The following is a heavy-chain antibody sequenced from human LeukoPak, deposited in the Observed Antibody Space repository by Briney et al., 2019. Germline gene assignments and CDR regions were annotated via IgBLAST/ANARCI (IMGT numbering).Heavy chain of an antibody. Sequence: KPSETLSLTCAVYGGSFSGYYWSWIRQPPGKGLEWIGEINHSGSTNYNPSLKSRVTISVDTSKNQFSLKLSSVTAAGTAVYYCARRGYYYYYGMDVWGQGTTVTVSS. CDR3: ARRGYYYYYGMDV. J-gene: IGHJ6*02. V-gene: IGHV4-34*01. D-gene: IGHD3-16*01. CDR1: GGSFSGYY. CDR2: INHSGST.